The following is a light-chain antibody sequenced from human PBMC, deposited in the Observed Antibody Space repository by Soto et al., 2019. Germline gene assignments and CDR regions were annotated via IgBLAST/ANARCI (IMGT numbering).Light chain of an antibody. CDR1: SSDIGSYVY. CDR3: CSYTSGNSWV. Sequence: QSVLTQPASVSGSPGQSITISCRGTSSDIGSYVYVSWYQQHPGEAPKLMISEVSNRPSGVSARFSGSKSGNTASLTISGLQAEDEADYYCCSYTSGNSWVFGGGTKLTVL. CDR2: EVS. V-gene: IGLV2-14*01. J-gene: IGLJ3*02.